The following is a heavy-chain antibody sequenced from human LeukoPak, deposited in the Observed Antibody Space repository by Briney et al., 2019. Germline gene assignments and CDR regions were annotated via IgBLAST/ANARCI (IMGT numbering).Heavy chain of an antibody. CDR3: AMAGQAPAEAFYI. CDR1: GFTFSSYA. Sequence: GGSLRLSCAASGFTFSSYAMSWVRQAPGKGLEWVSAISGSGGSTYYADSVKGRFTISRDNSKNTLYLQMNSLRAEDTAVYCCAMAGQAPAEAFYIWGQGTMVTVSS. J-gene: IGHJ3*02. V-gene: IGHV3-23*01. D-gene: IGHD1-14*01. CDR2: ISGSGGST.